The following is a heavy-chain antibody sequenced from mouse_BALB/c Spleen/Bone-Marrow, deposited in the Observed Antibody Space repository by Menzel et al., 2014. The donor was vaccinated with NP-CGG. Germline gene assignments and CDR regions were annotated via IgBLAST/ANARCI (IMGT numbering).Heavy chain of an antibody. V-gene: IGHV7-3*02. CDR3: ARDKGRVFFDY. Sequence: EVKLVESGGGLVQPGGSLRLSCATSGFTFTDYYMNWVRQPPGKALEWLGFIRNTANGYTTEYSASVKGRFTISRDNSQNILYLQMNTLRAEDSATYYCARDKGRVFFDYWGQGTTLTVSS. J-gene: IGHJ2*01. CDR1: GFTFTDYY. CDR2: IRNTANGYTT.